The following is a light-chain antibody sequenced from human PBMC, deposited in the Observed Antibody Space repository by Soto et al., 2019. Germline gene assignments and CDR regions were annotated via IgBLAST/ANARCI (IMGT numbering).Light chain of an antibody. CDR1: QSVSSPY. J-gene: IGKJ1*01. Sequence: DIVLTQSPGTLSLSPGERATLSCRATQSVSSPYLAWYQQKPGQAPRLVIYGASSRATGVPDRFSGSGSGTDFSFTISRLEPEDFAVYYCQQYGSAPWTFGQGTKVEIK. CDR3: QQYGSAPWT. CDR2: GAS. V-gene: IGKV3-20*01.